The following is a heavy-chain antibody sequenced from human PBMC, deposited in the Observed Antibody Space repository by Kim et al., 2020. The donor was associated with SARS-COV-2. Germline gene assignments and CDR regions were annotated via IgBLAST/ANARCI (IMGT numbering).Heavy chain of an antibody. D-gene: IGHD6-13*01. CDR3: ARGGSSWPFDY. Sequence: TNHNPSLKSRVTISVDTSKNQFSLKLSSVTAADTAVYYCARGGSSWPFDYWGQGTLVTVSS. CDR2: T. J-gene: IGHJ4*02. V-gene: IGHV4-34*01.